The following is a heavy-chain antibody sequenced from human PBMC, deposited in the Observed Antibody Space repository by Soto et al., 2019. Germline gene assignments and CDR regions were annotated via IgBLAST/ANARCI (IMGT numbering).Heavy chain of an antibody. D-gene: IGHD2-2*01. V-gene: IGHV3-21*01. Sequence: GGSLRLSCAASGFTFSSYSMSWVRQAPGKGLEWVSSISSSSSYIYYADSVKGRFTISRDNAKNSLYLQMNSLRAEDTAVYYCARDSVPLAFDIWGQGTMVTVSS. CDR1: GFTFSSYS. CDR3: ARDSVPLAFDI. CDR2: ISSSSSYI. J-gene: IGHJ3*02.